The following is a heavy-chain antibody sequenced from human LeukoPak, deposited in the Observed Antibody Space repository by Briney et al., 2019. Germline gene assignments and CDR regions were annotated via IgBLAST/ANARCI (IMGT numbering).Heavy chain of an antibody. CDR1: GFTFSYYA. D-gene: IGHD3-9*01. J-gene: IGHJ3*02. CDR2: ISYDGSNK. CDR3: ARPLAGRGYDILTGYSQAFDI. V-gene: IGHV3-30-3*01. Sequence: PGGSLRLSCTASGFTFSYYAMHWVRQAPGKGLEWVAVISYDGSNKYYADSVKGRFTISGDNSKNTLYVQMNSLRAEDTAVYYCARPLAGRGYDILTGYSQAFDIWGQGTMVTVSS.